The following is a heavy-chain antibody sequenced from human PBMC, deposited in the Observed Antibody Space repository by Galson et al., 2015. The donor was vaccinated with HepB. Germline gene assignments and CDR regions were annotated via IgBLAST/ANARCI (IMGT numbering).Heavy chain of an antibody. CDR3: ATARFSDWSTSFDYYYGMDV. Sequence: SVKVSCKASGGTFSSYAISWVRQAPGQGLEWMGGIIPIFATANYAQKFQGRVTITADESTSTAYMDLSSLRSEDTAVYYCATARFSDWSTSFDYYYGMDVWGQGTTVTVSS. V-gene: IGHV1-69*13. CDR1: GGTFSSYA. J-gene: IGHJ6*02. CDR2: IIPIFATA. D-gene: IGHD3/OR15-3a*01.